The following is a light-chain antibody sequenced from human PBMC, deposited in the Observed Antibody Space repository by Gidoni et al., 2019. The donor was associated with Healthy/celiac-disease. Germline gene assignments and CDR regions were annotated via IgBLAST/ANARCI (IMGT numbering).Light chain of an antibody. CDR3: QQRSNWPWT. J-gene: IGKJ1*01. V-gene: IGKV3-11*01. CDR1: QSVSSY. Sequence: EIVLTQSPATLSLSPGERATLYCRASQSVSSYLAWYQQKPGQAPRLLIYDASNRATGIPARFRGSGSGTDFTLPISSLEPEDFAVYYCQQRSNWPWTFXXXTKVEIK. CDR2: DAS.